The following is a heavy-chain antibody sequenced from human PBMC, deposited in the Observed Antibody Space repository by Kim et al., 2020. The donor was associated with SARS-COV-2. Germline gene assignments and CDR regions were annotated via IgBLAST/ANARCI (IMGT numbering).Heavy chain of an antibody. CDR3: WVVAATPIFDD. CDR2: K. J-gene: IGHJ4*02. V-gene: IGHV3-33*01. D-gene: IGHD2-15*01. Sequence: KYYADSVKGRFTISRDNSKNTLYLQMNSLRAEDTAVYYCWVVAATPIFDDWGQGTLVTVSS.